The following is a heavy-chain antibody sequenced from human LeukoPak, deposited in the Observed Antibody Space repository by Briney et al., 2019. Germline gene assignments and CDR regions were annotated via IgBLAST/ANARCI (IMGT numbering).Heavy chain of an antibody. D-gene: IGHD4-17*01. J-gene: IGHJ4*02. CDR2: ISASGGST. CDR1: GFTFSSYA. CDR3: ARDLISTTVTRTLDY. Sequence: GGSLRLSCAASGFTFSSYAMNWVRQAPGKGLEWVSAISASGGSTYYADSVKGRFTISRDNAKNSLYLQMNSLRAEDTAVYYCARDLISTTVTRTLDYWGQGTLVTVSS. V-gene: IGHV3-23*01.